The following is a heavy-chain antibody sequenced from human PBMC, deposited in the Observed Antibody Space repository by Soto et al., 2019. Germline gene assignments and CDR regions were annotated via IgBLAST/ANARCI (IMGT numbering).Heavy chain of an antibody. D-gene: IGHD6-6*01. CDR2: ISFDGGNK. CDR1: GFTFSSYA. Sequence: QVQLVESGGGVVQPGRSLRLSCAASGFTFSSYAMHWVRQAPGKGLEWVAVISFDGGNKYYADSVKGRFTISRDNSRYTLYLQMNSLGAEDTAVYFCARSPIPARPAWFDPWGQGTLVTVSS. J-gene: IGHJ5*02. V-gene: IGHV3-30-3*01. CDR3: ARSPIPARPAWFDP.